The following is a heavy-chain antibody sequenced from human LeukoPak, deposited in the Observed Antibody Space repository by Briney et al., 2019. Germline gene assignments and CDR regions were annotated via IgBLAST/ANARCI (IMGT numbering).Heavy chain of an antibody. D-gene: IGHD3-22*01. CDR2: MNPNSGNT. Sequence: ASVKVSCKASGYTFTSYDINWVRQATGQGLEWMGWMNPNSGNTGYAQKFQGRVTMTRNTSISTAYMELSSLRSEDTAVYYCARVSSSATSYDSSGYYFLYWGQGTLVTVPS. CDR1: GYTFTSYD. V-gene: IGHV1-8*01. CDR3: ARVSSSATSYDSSGYYFLY. J-gene: IGHJ1*01.